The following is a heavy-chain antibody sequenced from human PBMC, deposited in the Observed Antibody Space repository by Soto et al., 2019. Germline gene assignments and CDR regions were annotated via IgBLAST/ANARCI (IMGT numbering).Heavy chain of an antibody. CDR1: GGSISSGCYS. J-gene: IGHJ4*02. V-gene: IGHV4-30-2*01. CDR2: IYHSGST. D-gene: IGHD5-12*01. CDR3: AAGGGLPRYY. Sequence: QLQLQESGSGLVKPSQTLSLTCAVSGGSISSGCYSWSWIRQAPGKGLEWIRHIYHSGSTYYNPPLKSRVTLSVDRSKNQFSLKLSSVTAADTAVYYCAAGGGLPRYYWGQGTLVTVSS.